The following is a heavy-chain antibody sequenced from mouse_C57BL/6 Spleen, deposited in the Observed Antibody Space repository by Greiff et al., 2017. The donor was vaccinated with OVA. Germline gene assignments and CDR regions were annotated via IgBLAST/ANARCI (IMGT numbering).Heavy chain of an antibody. D-gene: IGHD2-3*01. V-gene: IGHV1-5*01. J-gene: IGHJ1*03. Sequence: VQLQQSGTVLARPGASVKMSCKTSGYTFTSYWMHWVKQRPGQGLEWIGAIYPGNSDTSYNQKFKGKAKLTAVTSASTAYMELSSLTNEDSAVYYCTRVYDGYLNWYFDVWGTGTTVTVSS. CDR2: IYPGNSDT. CDR3: TRVYDGYLNWYFDV. CDR1: GYTFTSYW.